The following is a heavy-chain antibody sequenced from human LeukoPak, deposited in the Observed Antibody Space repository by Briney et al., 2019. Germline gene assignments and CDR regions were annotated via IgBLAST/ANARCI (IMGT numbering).Heavy chain of an antibody. D-gene: IGHD3-10*01. CDR2: IYYSGRT. CDR1: GGSVSSSY. CDR3: ARESITMVRGARDYYYYMDV. Sequence: SETLSLTCTVSGGSVSSSYWSWIRQPPGKGLEWIGHIYYSGRTNYNPSLKSRVTISVDTSKNQFSLKLSSVTAADTAVYYCARESITMVRGARDYYYYMDVWGKGTTVTISS. J-gene: IGHJ6*03. V-gene: IGHV4-59*02.